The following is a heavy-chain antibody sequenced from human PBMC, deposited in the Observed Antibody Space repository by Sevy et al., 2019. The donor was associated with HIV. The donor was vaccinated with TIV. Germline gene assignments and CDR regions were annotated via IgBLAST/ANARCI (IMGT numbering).Heavy chain of an antibody. J-gene: IGHJ6*02. D-gene: IGHD2-15*01. V-gene: IGHV3-23*01. Sequence: GGSLRLSCAASGFIFSTYTMTWVRQAPGKGLEWVSGISGSGGSTYYADSLKGRFTIFRDNSKSTVHLQMNSPRAEDTAVYYCAKGDRTFYGLDVWGQGTTVTVSS. CDR3: AKGDRTFYGLDV. CDR1: GFIFSTYT. CDR2: ISGSGGST.